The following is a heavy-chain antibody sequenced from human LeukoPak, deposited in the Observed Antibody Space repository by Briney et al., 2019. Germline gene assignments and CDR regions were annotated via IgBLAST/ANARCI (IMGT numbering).Heavy chain of an antibody. J-gene: IGHJ4*02. CDR1: GYTFTSNY. V-gene: IGHV1-46*01. CDR3: ARDQEGFDY. Sequence: ASVKVPCKASGYTFTSNYIHWVRQAPGQGLEWMGMIYPRDGSTSYAQKFQGRATVTRDTSTSTVHMELSGLRSEDTAVYYCARDQEGFDYWGQGTLVTVSS. CDR2: IYPRDGST.